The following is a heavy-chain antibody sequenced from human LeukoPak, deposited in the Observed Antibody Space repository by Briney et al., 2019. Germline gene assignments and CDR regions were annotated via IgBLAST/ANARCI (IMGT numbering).Heavy chain of an antibody. V-gene: IGHV1-24*01. Sequence: ASVKVSCKVSGYGITELSTHWVRQAPRKGLEWMGGFDPGSGEIIYEQKFQDRVTMTEDTSTDTAYMELSSLRSEDTALYYCATGTHYDLLPFWGQGTLVTVSS. J-gene: IGHJ4*02. CDR3: ATGTHYDLLPF. CDR2: FDPGSGEI. D-gene: IGHD3-9*01. CDR1: GYGITELS.